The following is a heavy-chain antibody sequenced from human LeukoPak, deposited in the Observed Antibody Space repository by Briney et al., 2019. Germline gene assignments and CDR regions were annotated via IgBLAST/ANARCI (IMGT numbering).Heavy chain of an antibody. CDR1: GGSSSSYY. J-gene: IGHJ4*02. CDR3: ARGDSGSYYDY. D-gene: IGHD1-26*01. Sequence: SETLSLTCTVSGGSSSSYYWSWIRQPPGKGLEWIGYIYYSGSTNYNPSLKSRVTISVDTSKNQFSLKLSSVTAADTAVYYCARGDSGSYYDYWGQGTLVTVSS. CDR2: IYYSGST. V-gene: IGHV4-59*01.